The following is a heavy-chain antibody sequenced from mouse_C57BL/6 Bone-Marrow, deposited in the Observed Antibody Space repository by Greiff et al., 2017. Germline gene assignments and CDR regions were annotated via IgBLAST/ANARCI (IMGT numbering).Heavy chain of an antibody. CDR3: TTTPGGDY. Sequence: VQLQQSGAELVRPGASVKLSCTASGFNIKDYYMHWVKQRPEQGLEWIGRIGPEGGDTEYAPKFQGKATMAADTSSNTAYLQLSSLTSEDTAVYYCTTTPGGDYWGQGTTLPVSS. V-gene: IGHV14-1*01. J-gene: IGHJ2*01. CDR1: GFNIKDYY. CDR2: IGPEGGDT.